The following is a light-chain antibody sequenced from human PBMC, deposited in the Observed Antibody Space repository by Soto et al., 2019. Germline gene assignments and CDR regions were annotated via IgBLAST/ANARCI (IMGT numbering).Light chain of an antibody. CDR1: QGIDNY. J-gene: IGKJ3*01. V-gene: IGKV1-16*02. Sequence: DIQVTQSPSSLSASVGDRVTITCRASQGIDNYLAWIQQRPGKAPRSLIYAASNLHHGVPSKFRASGSGTDFTLTISCLQPEDFATYYCQQYRTYPFTFGSG. CDR2: AAS. CDR3: QQYRTYPFT.